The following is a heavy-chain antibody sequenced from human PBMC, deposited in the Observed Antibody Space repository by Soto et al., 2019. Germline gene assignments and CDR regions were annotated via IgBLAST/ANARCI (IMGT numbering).Heavy chain of an antibody. V-gene: IGHV4-30-4*01. Sequence: PSETLSLTCTVSGGSISSGDYYWSWIRQPPGKGLEWIGYIYYSGSTYYNPSLKSRVTISVDTSKNQFSLKLSSVTAADTAVYYCARTMVKGVSSLRAAFDIWGQGTMVTVSS. CDR1: GGSISSGDYY. CDR3: ARTMVKGVSSLRAAFDI. CDR2: IYYSGST. J-gene: IGHJ3*02. D-gene: IGHD3-10*01.